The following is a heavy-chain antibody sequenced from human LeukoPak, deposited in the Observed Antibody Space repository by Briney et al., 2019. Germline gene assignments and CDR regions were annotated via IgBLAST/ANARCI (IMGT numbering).Heavy chain of an antibody. J-gene: IGHJ5*01. CDR3: ARPDPSRRLYRNWVDP. D-gene: IGHD2-8*01. CDR2: IKQDGSEK. CDR1: GFTFSSYW. Sequence: PGGSLRLSCAASGFTFSSYWMSWVRQAPGKGLEWVANIKQDGSEKYYVDSVKGRFTISRDNAKNSMYLQMNSLRAEDTAVYYCARPDPSRRLYRNWVDPLGQGTLVTVSS. V-gene: IGHV3-7*01.